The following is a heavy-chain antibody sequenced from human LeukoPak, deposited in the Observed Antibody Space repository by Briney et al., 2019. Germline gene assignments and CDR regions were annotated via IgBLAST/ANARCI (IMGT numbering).Heavy chain of an antibody. CDR1: GYTFTSYG. J-gene: IGHJ5*02. CDR2: ISAYNGKT. CDR3: ARDRTFSSSAADWFDP. Sequence: GASVKVSCKASGYTFTSYGISWVRQAPGQGLEWMGWISAYNGKTNYAQKFQGRVTMTTDTSTSTAYMELRSLRSDDTAVYYCARDRTFSSSAADWFDPWGQGTLATVSS. V-gene: IGHV1-18*01. D-gene: IGHD6-6*01.